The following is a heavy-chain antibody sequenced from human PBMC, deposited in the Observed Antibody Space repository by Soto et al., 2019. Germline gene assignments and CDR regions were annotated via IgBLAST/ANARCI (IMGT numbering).Heavy chain of an antibody. CDR2: IYYGGRT. V-gene: IGHV4-31*03. D-gene: IGHD1-26*01. CDR1: GDSISSGGNY. J-gene: IGHJ4*02. Sequence: QVQLQESGPGLVKPSQTLSLTCTVSGDSISSGGNYWSWIRQHPGRGLEWIGHIYYGGRTHYNPSLKSRVTISVDTSKNNFSLKLRSVTAADTAVYYCARDRGRLLGLGYWGQGTLVIVSS. CDR3: ARDRGRLLGLGY.